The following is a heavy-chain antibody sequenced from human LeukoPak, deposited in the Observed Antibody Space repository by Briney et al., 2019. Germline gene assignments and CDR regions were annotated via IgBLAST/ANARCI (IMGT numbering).Heavy chain of an antibody. J-gene: IGHJ4*02. Sequence: ASVKVSYKASGYTFSGYGFSWVRQAPGQGLEWMGWISAYNGNTNYAQKLQGRVTMTTDTSTTTAYIDLRNLRSDDTAVYYCARGPYCSGATCYSQYFDYWGQGTLVTVSS. CDR3: ARGPYCSGATCYSQYFDY. CDR2: ISAYNGNT. V-gene: IGHV1-18*01. D-gene: IGHD2-15*01. CDR1: GYTFSGYG.